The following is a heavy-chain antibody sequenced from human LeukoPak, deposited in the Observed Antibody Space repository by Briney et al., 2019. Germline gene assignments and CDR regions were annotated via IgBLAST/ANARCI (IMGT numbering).Heavy chain of an antibody. CDR2: IYTSGST. Sequence: SETLSLTCTVSGGSISSYHWSWIRQPAGKGLEWIGRIYTSGSTNYNPSLKSRVTISVDTSKNQFSLKLSSVTAADTAVYYCARTSGYSRTYYYYYMDVWGKGTTVTVSS. V-gene: IGHV4-4*07. J-gene: IGHJ6*03. D-gene: IGHD6-13*01. CDR1: GGSISSYH. CDR3: ARTSGYSRTYYYYYMDV.